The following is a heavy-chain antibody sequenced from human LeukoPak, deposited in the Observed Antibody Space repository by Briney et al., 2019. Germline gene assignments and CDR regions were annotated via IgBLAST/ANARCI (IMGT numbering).Heavy chain of an antibody. V-gene: IGHV5-51*01. J-gene: IGHJ4*02. CDR1: GYSFTSYW. D-gene: IGHD6-19*01. CDR2: IYPGDSDT. Sequence: HGESLKISCKGSGYSFTSYWIGWVRQMPGKGLEWMGIIYPGDSDTRYRPSFQGQVTISADKSISTAYLQWSSLKASDTAMYYCARQAVAGTAQFDYWGQGTLVTVSS. CDR3: ARQAVAGTAQFDY.